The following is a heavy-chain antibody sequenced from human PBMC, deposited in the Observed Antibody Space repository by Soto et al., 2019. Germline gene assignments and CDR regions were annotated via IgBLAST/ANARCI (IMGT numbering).Heavy chain of an antibody. V-gene: IGHV3-23*01. CDR3: AKDPILTTPPSIDP. Sequence: PGGSLRLSCAASGFSFSRYLMTWVRQTPGQGLEWVSSISGRGDATYYADSVKGRFTISRDNSKNTLFLQMNSLGADDTAVYYCAKDPILTTPPSIDPRGQGTLVTVSS. D-gene: IGHD3-9*01. J-gene: IGHJ5*02. CDR2: ISGRGDAT. CDR1: GFSFSRYL.